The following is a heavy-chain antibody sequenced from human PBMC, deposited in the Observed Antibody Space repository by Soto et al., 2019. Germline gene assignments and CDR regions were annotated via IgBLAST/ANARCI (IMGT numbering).Heavy chain of an antibody. J-gene: IGHJ6*02. CDR3: ARGGSSIAARWLVYYYYYGMDV. CDR2: ISYDGSNK. V-gene: IGHV3-30-3*01. CDR1: VFTCSSYA. Sequence: WWSLRLSCSASVFTCSSYAMHWFRQDPGKGLEWVAVISYDGSNKYYADSVKGRFTIPRDNSKNTLYLQMNSLRAEDTAVYYCARGGSSIAARWLVYYYYYGMDVWGQGTTVTVSS. D-gene: IGHD6-6*01.